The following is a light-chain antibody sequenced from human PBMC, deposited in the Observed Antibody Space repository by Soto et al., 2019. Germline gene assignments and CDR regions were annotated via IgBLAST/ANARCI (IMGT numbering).Light chain of an antibody. V-gene: IGLV2-14*01. J-gene: IGLJ1*01. CDR2: EVT. Sequence: QSALPQPASVSGSPGQSITISCTGTSSDVGAYNYVSWYQHHPGKVPKLLIYEVTNRPSGVSDRFSGSKSGNTASLTISGLQAEDEADYYCSSKRDSSTLFVFGTGTQLTVL. CDR3: SSKRDSSTLFV. CDR1: SSDVGAYNY.